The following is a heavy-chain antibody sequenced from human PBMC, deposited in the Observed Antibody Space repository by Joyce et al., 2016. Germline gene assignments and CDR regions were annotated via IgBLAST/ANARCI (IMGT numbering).Heavy chain of an antibody. J-gene: IGHJ6*02. CDR3: ARDTSRMTLKGMGV. V-gene: IGHV1-69*12. Sequence: QVYLEQSGAEVRKPGSSVKVSCKASRGTFSSYSIAWVRKAPGEGLEWMGEISPIFGTTNYADKFQGRVSMTADASTSTANMELSGLTSEDTAIYYCARDTSRMTLKGMGVWGQGTTVTVSS. D-gene: IGHD2-21*02. CDR2: ISPIFGTT. CDR1: RGTFSSYS.